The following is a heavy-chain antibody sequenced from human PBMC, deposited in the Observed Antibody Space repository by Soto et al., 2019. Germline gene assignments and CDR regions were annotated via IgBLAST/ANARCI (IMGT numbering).Heavy chain of an antibody. V-gene: IGHV1-18*04. CDR3: ARDVQVWCDYATGGYDL. CDR1: GYSFVSHG. J-gene: IGHJ4*02. CDR2: IGPYKGGT. Sequence: QIHLVQSGLEMKKPGASVKVSCKASGYSFVSHGISWVRQAPGQGLDWMAWIGPYKGGTIYAQKFQGRVTVTADTSTNLASMELRNLGPDDTAVYYCARDVQVWCDYATGGYDLWGQGTLVTVSS. D-gene: IGHD4-17*01.